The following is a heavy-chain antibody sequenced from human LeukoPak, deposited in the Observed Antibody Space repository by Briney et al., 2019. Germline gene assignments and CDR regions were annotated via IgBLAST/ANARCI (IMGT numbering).Heavy chain of an antibody. Sequence: PGGSLRLSCAASEFNFSSYPMHWVRQAPGKGLEWVAVILSNGGTGHHADSVKGRFSISRDNSKNMLYLQMSSLRTEDRAAYYFARAPRWPPDGFDIWGQGTMVTVSS. V-gene: IGHV3-30-3*01. CDR3: ARAPRWPPDGFDI. D-gene: IGHD4-23*01. J-gene: IGHJ3*02. CDR1: EFNFSSYP. CDR2: ILSNGGTG.